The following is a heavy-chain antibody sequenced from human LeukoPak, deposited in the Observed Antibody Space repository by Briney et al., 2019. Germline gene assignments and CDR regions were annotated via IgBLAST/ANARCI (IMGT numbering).Heavy chain of an antibody. CDR3: ARGGLYSGSYGTI. Sequence: SEILSLTCAVYGGSFSGYYWSWIRQPPGKGLEWIGEINHSGSTNYNPSLKSRVTISVDTSKNQFSLKLSSVTAADTAVYYCARGGLYSGSYGTIWGRGTLVTVSS. J-gene: IGHJ4*02. CDR2: INHSGST. D-gene: IGHD1-26*01. V-gene: IGHV4-34*01. CDR1: GGSFSGYY.